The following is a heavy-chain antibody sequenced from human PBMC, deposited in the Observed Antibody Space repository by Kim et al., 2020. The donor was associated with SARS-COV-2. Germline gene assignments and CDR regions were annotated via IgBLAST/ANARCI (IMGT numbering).Heavy chain of an antibody. J-gene: IGHJ6*02. D-gene: IGHD3-10*01. V-gene: IGHV4-4*02. CDR1: GGSISSSNW. CDR3: ARGKRITMVRGVPAIYLGMDV. CDR2: IYHSGST. Sequence: SETLSLTCAVSGGSISSSNWWSWVRQPPGKGLEWIGEIYHSGSTNYNPSLKSRVTISVDKSKNQFSLKLSSVTAADTAMYYCARGKRITMVRGVPAIYLGMDVWGQGTTVTVSS.